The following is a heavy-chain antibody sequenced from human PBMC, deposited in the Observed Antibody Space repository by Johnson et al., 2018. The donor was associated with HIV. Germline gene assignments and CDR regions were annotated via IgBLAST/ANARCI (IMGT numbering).Heavy chain of an antibody. J-gene: IGHJ3*02. CDR3: ARDGAADNAFDI. CDR2: IYSGGST. CDR1: GFTFSTYA. D-gene: IGHD3-16*01. Sequence: VQLVESGGGLVQPGGSLRLSCAASGFTFSTYAMSWVRQAPGRGLEWVSVIYSGGSTYYADSVKGRFTISRDNSKNTLYLQMNSLRAEDTAVYYCARDGAADNAFDIWGQGTMVTVSS. V-gene: IGHV3-66*01.